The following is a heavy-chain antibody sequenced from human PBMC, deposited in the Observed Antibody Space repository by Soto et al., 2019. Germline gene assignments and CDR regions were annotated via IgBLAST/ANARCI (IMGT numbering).Heavy chain of an antibody. J-gene: IGHJ4*02. D-gene: IGHD4-17*01. CDR1: GGSISSYY. CDR2: IYYSGST. CDR3: ARQSTYGDPERLDY. Sequence: SETLSLTCTVSGGSISSYYWSWIRQPPGKGLEWIGYIYYSGSTNYNPSLKSRVTISVDTSKNQFSLKLSSVTAADTAVYYCARQSTYGDPERLDYWGQGTLVTVSS. V-gene: IGHV4-59*08.